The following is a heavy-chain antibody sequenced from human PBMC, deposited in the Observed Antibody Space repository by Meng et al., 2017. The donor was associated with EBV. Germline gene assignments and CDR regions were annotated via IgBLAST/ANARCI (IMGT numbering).Heavy chain of an antibody. CDR1: GDSISSFYY. V-gene: IGHV4-39*01. D-gene: IGHD6-19*01. CDR3: ARPFPSWQSPRLDPFGA. Sequence: QLQLRVSGPXQVKPXXXLSLTCTXSGDSISSFYYWGCIRQPPGRGLEWIGSVHYTGSTYYSPSLKSRVTVSVDTSKNQFSLRLTSVTAADTAVYYCARPFPSWQSPRLDPFGAWGQGTLVTVSS. CDR2: VHYTGST. J-gene: IGHJ5*02.